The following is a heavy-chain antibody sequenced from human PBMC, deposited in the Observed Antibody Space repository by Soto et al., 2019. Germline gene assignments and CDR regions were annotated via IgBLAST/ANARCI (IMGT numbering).Heavy chain of an antibody. J-gene: IGHJ6*02. CDR3: AKDFKVSGGHYGSLNYYYGMDV. Sequence: LRLSCAASGFTFSDFGMHWVRQAPGKGLEWVAIISYDGILKYYADSVKGRFTISRDTSKGAVYLQMNSLTPEDTAVYYCAKDFKVSGGHYGSLNYYYGMDVWGQGTTVTVSS. CDR1: GFTFSDFG. CDR2: ISYDGILK. D-gene: IGHD3-10*01. V-gene: IGHV3-30*18.